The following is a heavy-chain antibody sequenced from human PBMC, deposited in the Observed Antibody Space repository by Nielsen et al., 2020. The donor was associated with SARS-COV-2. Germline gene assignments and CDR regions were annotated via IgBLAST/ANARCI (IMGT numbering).Heavy chain of an antibody. D-gene: IGHD3-22*01. J-gene: IGHJ4*02. CDR3: ARADYYYDSSGYYGRLFDY. CDR2: IKQDGSDK. CDR1: GFTFSSSW. V-gene: IGHV3-7*01. Sequence: GGSLRLSCAASGFTFSSSWMSWVRQAPGKGLEWVANIKQDGSDKYYVDSLKGRFTISRDNVKNSLFLQMNSLRAEDTAVYYCARADYYYDSSGYYGRLFDYWGQGTQVTVSS.